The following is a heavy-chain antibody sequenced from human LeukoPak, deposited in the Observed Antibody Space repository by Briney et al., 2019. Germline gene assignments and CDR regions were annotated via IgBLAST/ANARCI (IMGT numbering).Heavy chain of an antibody. Sequence: PSETLSLXCSVSGGAISSNNYHWGWIRQPPGKGLEWIGSIYHSGITYYNPSLKSRVTISVDTSKNQFSLKLSSVTAADTAVYYCARDPRTGYSSSWYALNWFDPWGQGTLVTVSS. CDR3: ARDPRTGYSSSWYALNWFDP. CDR1: GGAISSNNYH. V-gene: IGHV4-39*07. J-gene: IGHJ5*02. CDR2: IYHSGIT. D-gene: IGHD6-13*01.